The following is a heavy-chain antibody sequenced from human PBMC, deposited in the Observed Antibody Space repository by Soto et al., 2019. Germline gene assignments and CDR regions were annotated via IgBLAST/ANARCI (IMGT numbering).Heavy chain of an antibody. CDR1: GGSISSYY. V-gene: IGHV4-59*01. J-gene: IGHJ4*02. CDR2: IYYSGST. D-gene: IGHD3-22*01. Sequence: SETLSLTCTVSGGSISSYYWSWIRQPPGKGLEWIGYIYYSGSTNYNPSLKSRVTISVDTSKNQFSLKLSSVTAADTAVYYCARAKDSSGYYLYYFDYWGQGTLVTVSS. CDR3: ARAKDSSGYYLYYFDY.